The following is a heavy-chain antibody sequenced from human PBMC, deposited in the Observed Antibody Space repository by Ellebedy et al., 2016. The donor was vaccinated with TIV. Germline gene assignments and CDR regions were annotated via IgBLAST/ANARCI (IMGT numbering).Heavy chain of an antibody. V-gene: IGHV3-53*01. CDR3: ARDPAWGALDY. J-gene: IGHJ4*02. Sequence: GGSLRLXXEVSGFSISYNYINWIRQGPGKGLEWVSAIYSGGDTYYADSVKGRFTISRDNAKNSLYLQMNSLRDEDTAVYYCARDPAWGALDYWGQGTLVTVSS. D-gene: IGHD7-27*01. CDR2: IYSGGDT. CDR1: GFSISYNY.